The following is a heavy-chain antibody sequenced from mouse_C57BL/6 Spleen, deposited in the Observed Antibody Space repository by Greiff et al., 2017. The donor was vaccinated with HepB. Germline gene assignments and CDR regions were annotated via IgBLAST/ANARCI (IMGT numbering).Heavy chain of an antibody. CDR1: GYTFTDYY. CDR2: INPYNGGT. J-gene: IGHJ4*01. Sequence: VQLQQSGPVLVKPGASVKMSCKASGYTFTDYYMNWVKQSPGKSLEWIGVINPYNGGTSYNQKFKGKATLTVDKSSSTAYMELNSLTSEDSAVYYCARQRRRRDDAMDYWGQRTSVTVSS. D-gene: IGHD3-2*02. CDR3: ARQRRRRDDAMDY. V-gene: IGHV1-19*01.